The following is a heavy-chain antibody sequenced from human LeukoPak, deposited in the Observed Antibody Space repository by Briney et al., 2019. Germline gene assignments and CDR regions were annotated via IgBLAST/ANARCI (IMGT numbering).Heavy chain of an antibody. CDR2: IIPIFGIA. J-gene: IGHJ3*02. Sequence: SVKLSCKASGGTFSSYAISWVRQAPGQGLEWMGRIIPIFGIANYAQKFQGRVTITADKSTSTAYMELSSLRSEDTAVYYCARDAIDAFDIWGQGTMVTVPS. CDR3: ARDAIDAFDI. V-gene: IGHV1-69*04. CDR1: GGTFSSYA.